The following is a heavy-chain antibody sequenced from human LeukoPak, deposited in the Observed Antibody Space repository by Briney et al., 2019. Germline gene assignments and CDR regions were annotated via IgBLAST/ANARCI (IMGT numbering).Heavy chain of an antibody. CDR1: GFTFGNYA. CDR2: ISSSSSYI. J-gene: IGHJ3*02. Sequence: GGSLRLSCAASGFTFGNYAMSWARQAPGKGLEWVSSISSSSSYIYYADSVKGRFTISRDNAKNSLYLQMNSLRAEDTAVYYCARDRRPIAARSKDAFDIWGQGTMVTVSS. CDR3: ARDRRPIAARSKDAFDI. D-gene: IGHD6-6*01. V-gene: IGHV3-21*01.